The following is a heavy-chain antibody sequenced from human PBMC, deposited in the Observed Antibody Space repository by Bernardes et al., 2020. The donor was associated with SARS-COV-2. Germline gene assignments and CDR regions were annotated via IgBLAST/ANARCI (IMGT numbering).Heavy chain of an antibody. J-gene: IGHJ4*02. CDR1: GFTFSSYA. CDR2: ISGSGGST. D-gene: IGHD3-3*01. V-gene: IGHV3-23*01. CDR3: AKDRAYYDFWSGYYFPDY. Sequence: SLRLSCAASGFTFSSYAMSWVRQAPGKGLEWVSAISGSGGSTYYADSVKGRFTISRDNSKNTLYLQMNSLRAEDTAVYYCAKDRAYYDFWSGYYFPDYWGQGTLVTVSS.